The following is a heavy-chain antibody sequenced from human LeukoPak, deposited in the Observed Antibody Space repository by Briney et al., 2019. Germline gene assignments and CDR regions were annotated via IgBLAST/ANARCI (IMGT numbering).Heavy chain of an antibody. Sequence: PGESLKISCKGSRYSFTSYWISWVRQMPGKGLEWMGRIDPSDSYTNYSPSFQGHVTISADKSISTAYLQWSSLKASDTAMYYCARHPSTREGYDYVWGRKFDPWGQGTLVTVSS. CDR2: IDPSDSYT. V-gene: IGHV5-10-1*01. CDR3: ARHPSTREGYDYVWGRKFDP. D-gene: IGHD3-16*01. J-gene: IGHJ5*02. CDR1: RYSFTSYW.